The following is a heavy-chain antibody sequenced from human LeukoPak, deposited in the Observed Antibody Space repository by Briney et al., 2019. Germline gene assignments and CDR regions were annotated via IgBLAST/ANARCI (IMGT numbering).Heavy chain of an antibody. J-gene: IGHJ4*02. CDR2: IYSGGNT. D-gene: IGHD5-18*01. CDR3: VRGGHSFAFDY. V-gene: IGHV3-53*04. Sequence: PGGSLRLSCAASGFTVSNTYMIWVRQAPGKGLERVSVIYSGGNTDYADSVKGRFTISRQSSKNTVYLQMNSLRPEDTAVYFCVRGGHSFAFDYWGQGALVTVSS. CDR1: GFTVSNTY.